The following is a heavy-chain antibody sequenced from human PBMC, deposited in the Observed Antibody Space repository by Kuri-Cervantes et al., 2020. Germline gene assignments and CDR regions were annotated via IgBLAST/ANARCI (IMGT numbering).Heavy chain of an antibody. D-gene: IGHD1-26*01. J-gene: IGHJ4*02. Sequence: GSLRLSCTVSGGSISSYYWSWIRQPPGKDLEWIGFVYHNGDTYYNPSLESRITMSADTSQNQFSLKLSSVTAADTAFYFCARDSGSYSRNFFNFWGQGILVTVSS. CDR2: VYHNGDT. CDR3: ARDSGSYSRNFFNF. V-gene: IGHV4-59*01. CDR1: GGSISSYY.